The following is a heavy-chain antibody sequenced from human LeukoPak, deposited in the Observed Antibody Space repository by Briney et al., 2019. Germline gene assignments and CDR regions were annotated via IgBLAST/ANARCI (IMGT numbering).Heavy chain of an antibody. D-gene: IGHD3-3*01. J-gene: IGHJ4*02. V-gene: IGHV4-59*08. Sequence: SETLSLTCTVSGGSISSYYWSWIRQPPGKGLEWIGYIYYSGSTNYNPSLKSRVTISVDTSKYQFSLKLSSVTAADTAVYYCARAYDFWSGYSYWGQGTLVTVSS. CDR1: GGSISSYY. CDR3: ARAYDFWSGYSY. CDR2: IYYSGST.